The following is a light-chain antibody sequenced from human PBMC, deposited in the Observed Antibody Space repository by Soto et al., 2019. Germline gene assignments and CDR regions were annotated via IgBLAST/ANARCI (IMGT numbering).Light chain of an antibody. CDR2: SNN. CDR1: SSNIGRNT. CDR3: AAWDDSLNGPV. V-gene: IGLV1-44*01. J-gene: IGLJ3*02. Sequence: QSVLTQPPSASGTPGQRVTISCSGSSSNIGRNTVNWYQQLPGTAPKLLIYSNNQRPSGVPDRFSGSKSDTAGSLAISGLQSEDEADYYCAAWDDSLNGPVFGGGTQLTV.